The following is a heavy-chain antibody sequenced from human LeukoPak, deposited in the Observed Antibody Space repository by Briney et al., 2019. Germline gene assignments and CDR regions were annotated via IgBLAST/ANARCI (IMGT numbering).Heavy chain of an antibody. CDR3: AKAQPTLISRSFDC. CDR1: GFTFNSFG. J-gene: IGHJ4*02. D-gene: IGHD3-10*01. Sequence: GGSLRLSCAASGFTFNSFGMHWVRQAPGKGLEWVAVISYDGSNKYFADSVKGRFTISRDNSKNTLYLQMNSLRAEDTAVYYCAKAQPTLISRSFDCWGQGALVTVSS. CDR2: ISYDGSNK. V-gene: IGHV3-30*18.